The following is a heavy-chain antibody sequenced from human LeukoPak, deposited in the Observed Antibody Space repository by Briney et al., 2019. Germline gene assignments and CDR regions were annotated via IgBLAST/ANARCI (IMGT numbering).Heavy chain of an antibody. CDR1: GYTFTGYY. Sequence: ASVKVSCNASGYTFTGYYMHWVRQTPGQGLEWMGWISPNSGGTIYAQKFQGRVTMTTDTSISTAYMELSSLSSEDTAVYYCARDRDSSVFDYWGQGTLVTVSS. CDR3: ARDRDSSVFDY. V-gene: IGHV1-2*02. D-gene: IGHD3-22*01. CDR2: ISPNSGGT. J-gene: IGHJ4*02.